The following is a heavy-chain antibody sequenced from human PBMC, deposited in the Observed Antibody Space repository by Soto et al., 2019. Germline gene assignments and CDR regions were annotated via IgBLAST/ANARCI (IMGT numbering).Heavy chain of an antibody. J-gene: IGHJ6*02. Sequence: ASVKVSCKASGYTFTSYYMHWVRQAPGQGLEWMGIINPSGGSTSYAQKFQGRVTMTRDTSTSTVYMELSSLRSEDTAVYYCARDKRSSGWYALYEYYGMDVCGQGTTVTVYS. CDR1: GYTFTSYY. CDR2: INPSGGST. V-gene: IGHV1-46*01. D-gene: IGHD6-19*01. CDR3: ARDKRSSGWYALYEYYGMDV.